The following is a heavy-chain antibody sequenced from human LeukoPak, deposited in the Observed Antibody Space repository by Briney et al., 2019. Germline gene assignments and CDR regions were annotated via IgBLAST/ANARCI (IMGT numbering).Heavy chain of an antibody. CDR3: CGSSGHYNLYFDH. CDR2: IYSGGNT. V-gene: IGHV3-53*01. CDR1: GFIVSSNY. D-gene: IGHD3-22*01. J-gene: IGHJ4*02. Sequence: GGSLRLSCAASGFIVSSNYMSWVHQAPGKGLEWLSDIYSGGNTYYADSVKGRFTISRDNSKNTLYLQMNSLRVEDTAVYYCCGSSGHYNLYFDHWGQGALVTVSS.